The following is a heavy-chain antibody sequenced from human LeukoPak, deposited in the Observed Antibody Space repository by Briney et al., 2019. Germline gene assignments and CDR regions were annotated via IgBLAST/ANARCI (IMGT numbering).Heavy chain of an antibody. J-gene: IGHJ4*02. CDR2: ISGSGGST. Sequence: GGSLRLSCAASGFTFSSYAMSWVRQAPGKGLEWVSAISGSGGSTYYADSVKGRFTISRDNSKNTLYLQMNSLRAEDTAVHYCAKVSVGATLYFDYWGQGTLVTVSS. V-gene: IGHV3-23*01. CDR1: GFTFSSYA. CDR3: AKVSVGATLYFDY. D-gene: IGHD1-26*01.